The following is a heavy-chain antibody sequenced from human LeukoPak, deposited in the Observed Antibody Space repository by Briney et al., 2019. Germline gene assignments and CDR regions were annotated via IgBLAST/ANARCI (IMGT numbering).Heavy chain of an antibody. D-gene: IGHD3-22*01. CDR2: IYSGGRT. J-gene: IGHJ4*02. CDR1: GFTVSTNY. CDR3: ARESNSGYYLSY. V-gene: IGHV3-66*01. Sequence: GGSLRLSCAASGFTVSTNYMSWVRQTPGKGLEWVSGIYSGGRTYYADSVKGRFTISRDNSKNTLYLQMNSLRAEDTAVYYCARESNSGYYLSYWGQGTLVTVSS.